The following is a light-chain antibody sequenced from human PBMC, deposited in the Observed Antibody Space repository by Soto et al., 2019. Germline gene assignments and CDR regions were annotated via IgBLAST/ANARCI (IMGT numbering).Light chain of an antibody. Sequence: EILMTQSPATLSVFPGESATLSCRASQSVRSNLAWYQQKPGQALRLLIYGASTRATGIPARFSGSGSGTEFTLTISSLQSEDFAVYYCQHYNNWPTFGQGTKVDI. CDR3: QHYNNWPT. CDR2: GAS. V-gene: IGKV3-15*01. J-gene: IGKJ1*01. CDR1: QSVRSN.